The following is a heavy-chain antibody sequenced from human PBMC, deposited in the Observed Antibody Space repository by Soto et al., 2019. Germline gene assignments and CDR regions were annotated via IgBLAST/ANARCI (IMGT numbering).Heavy chain of an antibody. CDR3: ARDEGIAAAGPYYYYGVDV. J-gene: IGHJ6*02. Sequence: QVQLVESGRGVVQPGRSLRLSCAASGFIFSRFGMHWVRQAPGKGLEWVAVIWYDGSNQKYGDSVKGRFTISRDNSKNTVYLQMNSLRAEDTGVYYCARDEGIAAAGPYYYYGVDVWGQGTTVTVSS. CDR2: IWYDGSNQ. V-gene: IGHV3-33*01. CDR1: GFIFSRFG. D-gene: IGHD6-13*01.